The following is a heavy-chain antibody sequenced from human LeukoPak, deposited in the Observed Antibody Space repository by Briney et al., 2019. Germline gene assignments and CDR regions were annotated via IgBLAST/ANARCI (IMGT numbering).Heavy chain of an antibody. CDR3: AKVRWLHPNPPFDY. CDR2: ISGSGGST. Sequence: GGSLRLSCAASGFTFSSYAMSWVRQAPGKGLEWVSAISGSGGSTYYADSVKGRFTISRDNSKDTLYLQMNSLRAEDTAVYYCAKVRWLHPNPPFDYWGQGTLVTVSS. D-gene: IGHD5-24*01. J-gene: IGHJ4*02. V-gene: IGHV3-23*01. CDR1: GFTFSSYA.